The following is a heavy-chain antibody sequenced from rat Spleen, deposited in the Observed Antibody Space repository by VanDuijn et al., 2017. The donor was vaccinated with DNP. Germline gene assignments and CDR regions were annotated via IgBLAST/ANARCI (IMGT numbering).Heavy chain of an antibody. Sequence: EVQLVESGGGLVQPGRSLKLSCAAAGVTFSDFNMAWVRQVPKKGLEWVATISYDGGSTYYRDSVKGRFTISRDNAKSSLYLQMDSLRSEDTATYYCATSSYFGYDYGFAYWGQGTLVTVSS. CDR2: ISYDGGST. J-gene: IGHJ3*01. D-gene: IGHD1-7*01. V-gene: IGHV5-7*01. CDR1: GVTFSDFN. CDR3: ATSSYFGYDYGFAY.